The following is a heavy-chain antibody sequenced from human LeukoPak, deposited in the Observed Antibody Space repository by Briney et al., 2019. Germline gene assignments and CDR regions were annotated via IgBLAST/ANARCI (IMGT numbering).Heavy chain of an antibody. CDR3: ARDKPEWLRLEDCSGGSCYCLDY. CDR2: IIPIFGTA. D-gene: IGHD2-15*01. Sequence: SVKVSCKASGGTFSSYAISWVRQAPGQGLEWMGGIIPIFGTANYAQKFQGRVTITTDESTSTAYMELSSLRSEDTAVYYCARDKPEWLRLEDCSGGSCYCLDYWGQGTLVTVSS. CDR1: GGTFSSYA. J-gene: IGHJ4*02. V-gene: IGHV1-69*05.